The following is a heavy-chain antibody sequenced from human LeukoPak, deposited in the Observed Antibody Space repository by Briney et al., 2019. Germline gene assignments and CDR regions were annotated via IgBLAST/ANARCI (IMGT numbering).Heavy chain of an antibody. Sequence: GRSLRLSCAASGFTFDDYAMHWVRQAPGKGLEWVSGISWNSGSIGYADSVKGRFTISRDNAKNSLYLHMNSLRAEDTALYYCAKDKAFYYYYGMDVWGQGTTVTVSS. J-gene: IGHJ6*02. CDR3: AKDKAFYYYYGMDV. V-gene: IGHV3-9*01. CDR1: GFTFDDYA. CDR2: ISWNSGSI.